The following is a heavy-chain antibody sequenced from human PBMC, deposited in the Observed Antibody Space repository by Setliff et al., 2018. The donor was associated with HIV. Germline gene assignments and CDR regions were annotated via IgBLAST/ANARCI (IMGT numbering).Heavy chain of an antibody. CDR3: GAGGYQNAFDI. D-gene: IGHD3-22*01. V-gene: IGHV1-18*01. J-gene: IGHJ3*02. CDR1: GGNFRFYA. CDR2: ISAYNGDT. Sequence: ASVKVSCKASGGNFRFYAFSWVRQAPGQGLEWVGWISAYNGDTKYAQKLQGRVTMTTDTSTSTAYMELRSLRSDDTAVYYCGAGGYQNAFDIWGQGTMVTVS.